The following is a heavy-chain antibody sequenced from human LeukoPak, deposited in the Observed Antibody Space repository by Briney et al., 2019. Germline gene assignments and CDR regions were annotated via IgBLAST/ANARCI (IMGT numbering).Heavy chain of an antibody. J-gene: IGHJ4*02. Sequence: GGSLRLSCAASGFTFSSYGMHWVRQAPGKGLEWVAVIWYDGSEKYYADSVKGRFTPSRDNSKNTLYLQMNSLRADDTAVYYCARRDCSVGNCMIDYWGQGTLVTVSS. D-gene: IGHD2-15*01. CDR1: GFTFSSYG. V-gene: IGHV3-33*01. CDR2: IWYDGSEK. CDR3: ARRDCSVGNCMIDY.